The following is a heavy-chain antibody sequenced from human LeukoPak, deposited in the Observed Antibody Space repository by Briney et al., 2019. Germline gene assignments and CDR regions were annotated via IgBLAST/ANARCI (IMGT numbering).Heavy chain of an antibody. V-gene: IGHV3-11*01. CDR1: GFIFSDYY. J-gene: IGHJ4*02. Sequence: GGSLRLSCAASGFIFSDYYMTWIRQAPGKGLGWVSYISSSDSTIFYADSVKGRFTISRDNAKNSLYLQMNSLRAEDTAVYYCARDEGYYGSGTHGDYWGQGTLVTVSS. CDR3: ARDEGYYGSGTHGDY. D-gene: IGHD3-10*01. CDR2: ISSSDSTI.